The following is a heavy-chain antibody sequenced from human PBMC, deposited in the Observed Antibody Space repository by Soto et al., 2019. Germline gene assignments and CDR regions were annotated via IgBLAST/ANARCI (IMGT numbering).Heavy chain of an antibody. CDR3: AAFFSLSGSYYYYYYGMDV. V-gene: IGHV1-58*01. CDR1: GFTFTSSA. J-gene: IGHJ6*02. CDR2: IVVGSGNT. D-gene: IGHD1-26*01. Sequence: ASVKVSCKASGFTFTSSAVQWVRQARGQRLEWIGWIVVGSGNTNYAQKFQERVTITRDMSTSTAYMELSSLRSEDTAVYYCAAFFSLSGSYYYYYYGMDVWGQGTTVTVSS.